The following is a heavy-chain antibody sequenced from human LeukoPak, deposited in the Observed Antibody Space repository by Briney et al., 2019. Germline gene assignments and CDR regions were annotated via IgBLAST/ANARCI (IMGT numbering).Heavy chain of an antibody. CDR2: VSATGYTT. CDR3: AKDFVGSCNSGSCSYFDY. D-gene: IGHD2-15*01. CDR1: GFTFSSYG. V-gene: IGHV3-23*01. Sequence: GGSLRLSCVASGFTFSSYGMSWVRQAPGKGLEWVSYVSATGYTTSYADSVKGRFTISRDNSKNTLYLQMNSLRAEDTALYYCAKDFVGSCNSGSCSYFDYWGQGTLVTVSS. J-gene: IGHJ4*02.